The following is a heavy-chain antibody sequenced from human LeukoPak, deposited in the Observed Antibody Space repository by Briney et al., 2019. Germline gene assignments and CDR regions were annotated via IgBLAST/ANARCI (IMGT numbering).Heavy chain of an antibody. Sequence: PSETLSLICTVSGGSISSYYWSWIRQPPGKGLEWIGYIYYSGSTNYNPSLKSRVTISVDTSKNQFSLKLSSVTAADTAVYYCARAKDYGPDEDYYDYWGQGTLVTVSS. CDR2: IYYSGST. CDR1: GGSISSYY. V-gene: IGHV4-59*01. J-gene: IGHJ4*02. D-gene: IGHD4/OR15-4a*01. CDR3: ARAKDYGPDEDYYDY.